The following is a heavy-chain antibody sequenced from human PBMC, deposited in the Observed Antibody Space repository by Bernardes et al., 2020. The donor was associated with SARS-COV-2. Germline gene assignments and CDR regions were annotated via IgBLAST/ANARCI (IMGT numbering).Heavy chain of an antibody. J-gene: IGHJ6*03. CDR3: ARRGSFSSSPASMDYYYMDV. D-gene: IGHD6-6*01. Sequence: GESLKISCKGSGYSFTSYWIGWVRQMPGKGLEWMGIIYPGDSDTRYSPSFQGQVTISADKSISTAYLQWSSLKASDTAMYYCARRGSFSSSPASMDYYYMDVWGKGTTVTVSS. CDR2: IYPGDSDT. CDR1: GYSFTSYW. V-gene: IGHV5-51*01.